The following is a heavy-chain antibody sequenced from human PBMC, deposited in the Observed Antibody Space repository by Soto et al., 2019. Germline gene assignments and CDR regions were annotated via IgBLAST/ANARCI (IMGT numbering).Heavy chain of an antibody. V-gene: IGHV1-18*01. CDR3: ARVGGYCSSTSCQGYYFDY. CDR1: GYTFTSYG. J-gene: IGHJ4*02. Sequence: QVQLVQSGAEVKKPGASVKVSCKASGYTFTSYGISWVRQAPGQGLEWMGWISAYNGNTNYAQKRQGRVTMTTDTSTSTAYMELRSLRSDDTAVYYCARVGGYCSSTSCQGYYFDYWGQGTLVTVSS. CDR2: ISAYNGNT. D-gene: IGHD2-2*01.